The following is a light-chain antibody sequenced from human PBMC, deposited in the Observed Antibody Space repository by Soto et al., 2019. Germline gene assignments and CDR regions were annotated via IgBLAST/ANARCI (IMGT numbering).Light chain of an antibody. J-gene: IGKJ1*01. V-gene: IGKV3-11*01. Sequence: EIVLTQSPGTLSLSPGERATLSCGASQSVSSHLAWYQQKPGQAPRLLIYDASNRATGIPARFSGSGSGTDFTLTISSLEPEDFAVYHCVLRTTWPWTCGQGSKVEIK. CDR1: QSVSSH. CDR2: DAS. CDR3: VLRTTWPWT.